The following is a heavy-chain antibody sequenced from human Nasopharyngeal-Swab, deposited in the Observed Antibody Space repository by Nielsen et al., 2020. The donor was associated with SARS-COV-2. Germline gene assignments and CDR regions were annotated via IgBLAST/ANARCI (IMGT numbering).Heavy chain of an antibody. J-gene: IGHJ4*02. Sequence: SETLSLTCTVSGGSISSSSYYWGWIRQPPGKGLEWIGSIYYSGSTYYNPSLKSRVTISVDTSKNQFSLQLSSVTAADTAVYYCASLNGGARFLVDYWGQGTLVTVSS. D-gene: IGHD3-3*01. V-gene: IGHV4-39*01. CDR3: ASLNGGARFLVDY. CDR2: IYYSGST. CDR1: GGSISSSSYY.